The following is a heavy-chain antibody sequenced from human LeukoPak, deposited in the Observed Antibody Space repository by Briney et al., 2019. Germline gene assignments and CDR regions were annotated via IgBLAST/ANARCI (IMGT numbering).Heavy chain of an antibody. CDR1: VYTFTCYY. CDR2: INPSSGGT. D-gene: IGHD1-26*01. V-gene: IGHV1-2*02. CDR3: ARDLIVGGAYDY. Sequence: ASVKVSCKASVYTFTCYYIHWVRQAPGEGLEWMGWINPSSGGTSYAQEFQGRVTMTRDTSTSTAYMELSGLRSDDAALYFCARDLIVGGAYDYWGQGTLVTVSS. J-gene: IGHJ4*02.